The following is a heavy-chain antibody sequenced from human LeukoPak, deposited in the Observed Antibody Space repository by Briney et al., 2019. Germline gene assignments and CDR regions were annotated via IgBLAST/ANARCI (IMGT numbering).Heavy chain of an antibody. J-gene: IGHJ4*02. CDR3: AKHFGSGDYYNFFDD. Sequence: GRSLRLSCAASGFTFSSYAMSWVRQAPGKGLEWVSSISGTGGSTYYADSVKGRFTISRDNSKNTLLLQMNSLRAEDTALYYCAKHFGSGDYYNFFDDWGQGTLVSVSS. D-gene: IGHD3-10*01. CDR2: ISGTGGST. CDR1: GFTFSSYA. V-gene: IGHV3-23*01.